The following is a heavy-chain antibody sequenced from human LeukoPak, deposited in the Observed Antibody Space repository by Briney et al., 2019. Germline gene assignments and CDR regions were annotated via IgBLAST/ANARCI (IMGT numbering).Heavy chain of an antibody. Sequence: PGGSLRLSCAASGFEFRTYGIHWVRQAPGKGLEWVALIRFDGSNQYYADSVKGRFTIYRDNSNNMLYLQMNSLRGEDTAVYYCARDEGDFWSGYYFDYWGQGTLVTVSS. CDR1: GFEFRTYG. CDR3: ARDEGDFWSGYYFDY. D-gene: IGHD3-3*01. V-gene: IGHV3-30*02. J-gene: IGHJ4*02. CDR2: IRFDGSNQ.